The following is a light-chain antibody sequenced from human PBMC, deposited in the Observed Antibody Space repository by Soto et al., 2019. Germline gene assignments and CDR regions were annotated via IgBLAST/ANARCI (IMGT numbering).Light chain of an antibody. J-gene: IGLJ2*01. Sequence: QLVLTQSPSASASLGASVKLTCTLSSGHISYAIAWHQQLPEKGPRYLMKVNSDGSHSKGDEIPDRFSGSSSGAERYLSISSLQSEDEADYYCQTWGTGSVVFGGGTKLTVL. CDR3: QTWGTGSVV. CDR1: SGHISYA. V-gene: IGLV4-69*02. CDR2: VNSDGSH.